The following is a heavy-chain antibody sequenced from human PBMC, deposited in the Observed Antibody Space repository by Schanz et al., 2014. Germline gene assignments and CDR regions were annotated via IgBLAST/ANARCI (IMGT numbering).Heavy chain of an antibody. CDR1: GFIFSSFG. D-gene: IGHD3-22*01. CDR3: ARDKGGYYPFDY. J-gene: IGHJ4*02. V-gene: IGHV3-30*02. CDR2: IRYNGRNQ. Sequence: QVQLVESGGGVVQPGGSLRLSCAASGFIFSSFGISWVRQTPGKGLEWVAHIRYNGRNQEYADSVKGRFTISRENGKNSLYLQMNSLRAGDTAVYYCARDKGGYYPFDYWGQGTLVTVSS.